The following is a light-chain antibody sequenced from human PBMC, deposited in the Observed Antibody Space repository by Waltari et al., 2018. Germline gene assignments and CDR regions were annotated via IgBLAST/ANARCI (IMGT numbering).Light chain of an antibody. V-gene: IGKV1-5*03. CDR1: QSISSW. Sequence: DIQMTQSPSTLSASVGDRVTITCRASQSISSWLAWYQQKPGKAPNLLIYTASSLEGGVPSRFSGSGSGTEFTLTISSLQPDDFATYYCQQYNDYSPWTFGQGTKVEIK. CDR2: TAS. CDR3: QQYNDYSPWT. J-gene: IGKJ1*01.